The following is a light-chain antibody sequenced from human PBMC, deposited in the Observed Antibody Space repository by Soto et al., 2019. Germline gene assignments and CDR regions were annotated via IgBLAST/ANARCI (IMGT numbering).Light chain of an antibody. CDR1: SSDVGGYNY. CDR2: DVS. Sequence: QSALTQPASVSGSPGQSITISCTGTSSDVGGYNYVSWYQQHPGKAPKLMIYDVSNRPSGVSNRFSGSKSGNTASLTISGLQADDEADYYCCSYTSNSTYVVFGGGTKLTVL. J-gene: IGLJ2*01. CDR3: CSYTSNSTYVV. V-gene: IGLV2-14*01.